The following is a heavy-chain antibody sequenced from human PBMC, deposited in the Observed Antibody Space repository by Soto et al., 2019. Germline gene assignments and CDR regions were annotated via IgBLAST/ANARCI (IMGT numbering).Heavy chain of an antibody. CDR1: GFTFSSYS. Sequence: EVQLVESGGGRVKPGGSLRLSCAASGFTFSSYSFNWFRQAPGKGLEWVSIITTTSTFLSYADSLRGRFTISRDNAQNSLYLQIDRRGAGDTAVYYCARARGNDWYEDYWGQGTRVTVSS. CDR3: ARARGNDWYEDY. CDR2: ITTTSTFL. J-gene: IGHJ4*02. D-gene: IGHD1-1*01. V-gene: IGHV3-21*06.